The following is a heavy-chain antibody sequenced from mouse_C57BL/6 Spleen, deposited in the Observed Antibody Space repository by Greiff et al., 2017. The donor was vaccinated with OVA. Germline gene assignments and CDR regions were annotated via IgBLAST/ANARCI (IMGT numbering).Heavy chain of an antibody. D-gene: IGHD1-1*01. V-gene: IGHV1-26*01. J-gene: IGHJ3*01. CDR2: INPNNGGT. Sequence: VQLQQSGPELVKPGASVKISCKASGYTFTDYYMNWVKQSHGKSLEWIGDINPNNGGTSYNQKFKGKATLTVDKSSSTAYMELRSLTSEDSAVYYCARDGSALAYGGQGTLVTVSA. CDR3: ARDGSALAY. CDR1: GYTFTDYY.